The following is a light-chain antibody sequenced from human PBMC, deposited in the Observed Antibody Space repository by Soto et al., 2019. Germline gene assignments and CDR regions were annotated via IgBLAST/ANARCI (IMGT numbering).Light chain of an antibody. J-gene: IGLJ3*02. V-gene: IGLV7-46*01. CDR1: IEAVTSGHY. CDR3: LLNGARDWV. Sequence: QTVVTQEPSLTVSPGGTVTLTCGSSIEAVTSGHYPYWFQQKPGQAPRTLIYDTSNRHSWTPSRFSGSLLGGKAALTLSGAQPEDEADYYCLLNGARDWVFGGGTKLTVL. CDR2: DTS.